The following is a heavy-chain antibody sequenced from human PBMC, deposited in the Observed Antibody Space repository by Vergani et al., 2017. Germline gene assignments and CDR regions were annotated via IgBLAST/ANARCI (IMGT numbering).Heavy chain of an antibody. CDR3: ARDHRDYNNYPGTFDI. CDR2: ISNSGNTI. CDR1: GFSFSDHY. D-gene: IGHD5-24*01. J-gene: IGHJ3*02. V-gene: IGHV3-11*01. Sequence: QVQLVESGGGLVKPGGSLRLSCAASGFSFSDHYMTWIRQAPGKGLEWVSYISNSGNTIEYADSVKGRFSISRENAKSSLFLQIDILSTEDTAVYYCARDHRDYNNYPGTFDIWGQGSMVTVSS.